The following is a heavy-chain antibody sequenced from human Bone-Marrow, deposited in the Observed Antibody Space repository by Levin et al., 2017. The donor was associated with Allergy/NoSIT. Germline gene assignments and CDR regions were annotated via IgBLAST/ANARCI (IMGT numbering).Heavy chain of an antibody. V-gene: IGHV4-59*01. CDR1: GGSISSNF. CDR2: SYYSGNT. Sequence: RPGGSLRLSCTVSGGSISSNFWSWIRQPPGKGLEWIGHSYYSGNTNYNPSLKSRVTISVDTSKNQFYLRPSSVTAADTAVYYCAREVIRGLIAYWGQGILATVSS. D-gene: IGHD3-10*01. CDR3: AREVIRGLIAY. J-gene: IGHJ4*02.